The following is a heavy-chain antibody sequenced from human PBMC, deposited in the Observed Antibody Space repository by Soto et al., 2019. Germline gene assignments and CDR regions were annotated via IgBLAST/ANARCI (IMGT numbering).Heavy chain of an antibody. D-gene: IGHD2-15*01. Sequence: QMQLQESGPGLVKPSETLSLTCTVSGGSVSSGSYYWSWIRQPPGKGLEWIGYMYYSGSTNYNPSLKCRVTISMDTSKNQFSLKLNSVTAADTAVYYCARDTYCSGGSCYYYYFGMDVWGQGTTVTVSS. CDR2: MYYSGST. CDR3: ARDTYCSGGSCYYYYFGMDV. CDR1: GGSVSSGSYY. J-gene: IGHJ6*02. V-gene: IGHV4-61*01.